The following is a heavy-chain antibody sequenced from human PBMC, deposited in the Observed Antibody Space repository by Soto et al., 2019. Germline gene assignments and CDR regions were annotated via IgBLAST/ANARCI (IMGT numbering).Heavy chain of an antibody. J-gene: IGHJ4*02. D-gene: IGHD4-17*01. V-gene: IGHV4-59*01. CDR1: GGSISSYY. Sequence: PSETLSLTCTVSGGSISSYYWSWIRQPPGKGLEWIGYIYYSGSTNYNPSLKSRVTISVDTSKNQFSLKLSSVTAADAAVYYCARRGLYGGTVFIDYWGQGALVTVSS. CDR3: ARRGLYGGTVFIDY. CDR2: IYYSGST.